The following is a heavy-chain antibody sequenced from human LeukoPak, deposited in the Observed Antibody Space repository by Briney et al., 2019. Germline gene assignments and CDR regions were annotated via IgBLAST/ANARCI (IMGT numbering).Heavy chain of an antibody. CDR2: MNPNSGNT. V-gene: IGHV1-8*01. D-gene: IGHD3-10*01. J-gene: IGHJ4*02. Sequence: GASVKVSCKTSGYTFTSYDINWVRQATGQGLEWMGWMNPNSGNTGYAQKFQGRVTMTRNTSISTAYMELSSLRSGDTAVYYCAIVAWGDAYYFDYWGQGTLVTVSS. CDR3: AIVAWGDAYYFDY. CDR1: GYTFTSYD.